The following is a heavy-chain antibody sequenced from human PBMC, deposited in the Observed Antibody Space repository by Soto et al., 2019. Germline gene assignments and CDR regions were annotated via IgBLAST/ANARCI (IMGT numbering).Heavy chain of an antibody. CDR3: ARDYSRSSGRMVDY. V-gene: IGHV3-33*01. CDR2: IWYDGSNK. Sequence: QVQLVESGGGVVQPGRSLRLYCAASGFTFSTYGMQWVRQAPGKGLEWVAVIWYDGSNKYYADSVKGRFTISRDNSKNTLYLQMNSLRAEDTAVYYCARDYSRSSGRMVDYWGQGTLVTVSS. J-gene: IGHJ4*02. CDR1: GFTFSTYG. D-gene: IGHD6-6*01.